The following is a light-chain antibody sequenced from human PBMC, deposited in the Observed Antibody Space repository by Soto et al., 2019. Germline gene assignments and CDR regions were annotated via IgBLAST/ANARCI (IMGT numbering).Light chain of an antibody. J-gene: IGKJ5*01. CDR2: GAS. V-gene: IGKV3-20*01. CDR1: QSVAGSY. Sequence: EIVLTQSPGTLSLSPGERPTLSCRASQSVAGSYLAWYQQKPGQAPRLLIYGASSRATGFPDRFSGSGSGTDFTLTISGLEPEDSAVYDCQQYVSSSEITLGQGTRLEIK. CDR3: QQYVSSSEIT.